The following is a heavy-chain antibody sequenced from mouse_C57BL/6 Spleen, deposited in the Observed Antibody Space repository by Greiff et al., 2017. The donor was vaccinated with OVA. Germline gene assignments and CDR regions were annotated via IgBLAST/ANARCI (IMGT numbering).Heavy chain of an antibody. V-gene: IGHV1-81*01. CDR2: IYPRSGNT. J-gene: IGHJ3*01. Sequence: QVQLQQSGAELARPGASVKLSCKASGYTFTSYGISWVKQRTGQGLEWIGEIYPRSGNTYYNEKFKGKATLTADKSSSTAYMELRSLTSEDSAVYFCARYGAYDYQAWFAYWGQGTLVTVSA. CDR3: ARYGAYDYQAWFAY. CDR1: GYTFTSYG. D-gene: IGHD2-4*01.